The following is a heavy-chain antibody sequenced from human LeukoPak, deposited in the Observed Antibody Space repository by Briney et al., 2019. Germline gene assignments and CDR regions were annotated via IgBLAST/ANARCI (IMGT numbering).Heavy chain of an antibody. CDR2: MYYSGNT. J-gene: IGHJ5*02. Sequence: SETLPLTCTVSGGSISNDAYYWGWIRQPPGRGLEWIGSMYYSGNTYYDPSLKSRVTISSDTSKHQFSLRLSSVTAADTAVYYCATTGYYYDSSPSWGQGTLVTVSS. V-gene: IGHV4-39*07. CDR3: ATTGYYYDSSPS. D-gene: IGHD3-22*01. CDR1: GGSISNDAYY.